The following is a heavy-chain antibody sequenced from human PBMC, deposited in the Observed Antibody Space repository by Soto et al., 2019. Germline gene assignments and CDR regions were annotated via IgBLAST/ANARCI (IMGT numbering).Heavy chain of an antibody. CDR2: IYYSGST. CDR1: CGSISSYY. D-gene: IGHD2-15*01. Sequence: PSETLSLTCTVSCGSISSYYWSWIRQPPEKGLEWIGYIYYSGSTNYNPSLKSRVTISVDTSKNQFSLKLSSVTAADTAVYYCARDATGLDYYYGMDVWGQGTTVTV. V-gene: IGHV4-59*01. CDR3: ARDATGLDYYYGMDV. J-gene: IGHJ6*02.